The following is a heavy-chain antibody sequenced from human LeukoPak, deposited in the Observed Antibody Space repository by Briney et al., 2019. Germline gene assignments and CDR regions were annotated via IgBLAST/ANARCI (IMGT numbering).Heavy chain of an antibody. CDR3: ARVVDTAMVTFIFQH. CDR2: ISSSGSTI. CDR1: GFTFSDYY. Sequence: PGGSLRLSCAASGFTFSDYYMSWIRQAPGKGLEWVSYISSSGSTIYYADSVKGRFTISRDNAKNSLYLQMNSLRAEDTAVYYCARVVDTAMVTFIFQHWGQGTLVTVSS. V-gene: IGHV3-11*01. J-gene: IGHJ1*01. D-gene: IGHD5-18*01.